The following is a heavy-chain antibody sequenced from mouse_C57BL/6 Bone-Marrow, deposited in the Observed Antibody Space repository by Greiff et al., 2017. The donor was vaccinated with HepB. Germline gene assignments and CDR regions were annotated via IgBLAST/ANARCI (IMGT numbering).Heavy chain of an antibody. Sequence: EVKLMESGGGLVQPGGSLKLSCAASGFTFSDYGMAWVRQAPRKGPEWVAFISNLAYSIYYADTVTGRFTISRENAKNTLYLEMSSLRSEDTAMYYCARGGWLPNYYAMDYWGQGTSVTVSS. V-gene: IGHV5-15*01. CDR1: GFTFSDYG. D-gene: IGHD2-3*01. CDR3: ARGGWLPNYYAMDY. J-gene: IGHJ4*01. CDR2: ISNLAYSI.